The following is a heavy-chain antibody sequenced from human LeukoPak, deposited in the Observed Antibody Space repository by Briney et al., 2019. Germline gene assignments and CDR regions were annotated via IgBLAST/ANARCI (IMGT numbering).Heavy chain of an antibody. CDR3: ARDNVLVDIVATHSNYYYYYGMDV. V-gene: IGHV1-69*04. D-gene: IGHD5-12*01. Sequence: AASVKVSCKASGYTFTGYYMHWVRQAPGQGLEWMGRIIPILGIANYAQKFQGRVTITADKSTSTAYMELSSLRSVDTAVYYCARDNVLVDIVATHSNYYYYYGMDVWGQGTTVTVSS. CDR2: IIPILGIA. CDR1: GYTFTGYY. J-gene: IGHJ6*02.